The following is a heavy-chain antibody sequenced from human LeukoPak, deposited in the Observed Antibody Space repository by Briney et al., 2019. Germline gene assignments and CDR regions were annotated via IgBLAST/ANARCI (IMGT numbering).Heavy chain of an antibody. CDR2: ISSDGSNK. CDR1: GFTFRSYA. Sequence: PGGSLRLSCAASGFTFRSYAMHWVRQAPGKGLEWVAVISSDGSNKYYVDSVKGRFTISRDNSKNTLYLQMNSLRAEDTAVYYCARARPWDSSRSYYFGMDVWGHGTTVTVSS. D-gene: IGHD3-22*01. V-gene: IGHV3-30*04. J-gene: IGHJ6*02. CDR3: ARARPWDSSRSYYFGMDV.